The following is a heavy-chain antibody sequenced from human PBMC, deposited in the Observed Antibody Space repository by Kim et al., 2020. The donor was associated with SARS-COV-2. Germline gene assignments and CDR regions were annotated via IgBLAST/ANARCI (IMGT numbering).Heavy chain of an antibody. J-gene: IGHJ5*02. V-gene: IGHV4-59*02. CDR1: GGSVKAYY. D-gene: IGHD3-22*01. Sequence: SETLSLSCTVSGGSVKAYYWGWIRQPPGKGLEWIGSVESGGVSNNNPSLKNRVTMSVDTSKNQVSLSLKSVTSADTAVYYCARGEGGSYYRWFDPWSQGTLITVSS. CDR2: VESGGVS. CDR3: ARGEGGSYYRWFDP.